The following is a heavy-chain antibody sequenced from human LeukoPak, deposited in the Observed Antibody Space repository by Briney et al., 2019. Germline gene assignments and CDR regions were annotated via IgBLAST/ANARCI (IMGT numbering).Heavy chain of an antibody. Sequence: PGGSLRLSCAASGFTYDDYGMSWVSQAPGKGLEWVSGINWKGGSTGYADSVKGRFTISRDNAKNSLYLQMNSLRAEDTALYYCARDDSSITGTKRHWGQGTLVTVSS. J-gene: IGHJ4*02. D-gene: IGHD1-7*01. V-gene: IGHV3-20*04. CDR3: ARDDSSITGTKRH. CDR2: INWKGGST. CDR1: GFTYDDYG.